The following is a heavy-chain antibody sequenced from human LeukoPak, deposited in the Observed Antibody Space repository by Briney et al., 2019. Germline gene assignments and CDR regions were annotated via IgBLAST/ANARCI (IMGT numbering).Heavy chain of an antibody. D-gene: IGHD3-22*01. CDR1: GFTVSNNY. J-gene: IGHJ4*02. Sequence: GGSLRLSCAASGFTVSNNYMRWVRQAPGKGLEWVSLIYSGGSTYYADSVKGRFIISRDNSKNTLYLQMNSLRAEDTAGYYCARALYSITMIVVVTPPDYWGQGTLVTVSS. V-gene: IGHV3-66*01. CDR3: ARALYSITMIVVVTPPDY. CDR2: IYSGGST.